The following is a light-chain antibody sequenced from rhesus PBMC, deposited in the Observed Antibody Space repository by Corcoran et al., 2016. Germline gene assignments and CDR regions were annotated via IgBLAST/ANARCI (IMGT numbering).Light chain of an antibody. CDR3: QHGSGTPLT. Sequence: DIQMTQSPSSLSASVGDRVTITCRASENVNNYLNWYQQKPGKAPKLLIYKASTLQSGVPSRFSGSGSGTDYTFPISSLQPEDVATYYCQHGSGTPLTFGGGTKVELK. J-gene: IGKJ4*01. V-gene: IGKV1-74*01. CDR1: ENVNNY. CDR2: KAS.